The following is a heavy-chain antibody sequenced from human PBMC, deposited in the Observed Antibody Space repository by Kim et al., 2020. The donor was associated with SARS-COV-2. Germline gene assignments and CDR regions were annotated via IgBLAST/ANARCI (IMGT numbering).Heavy chain of an antibody. CDR1: GFTLSSYD. CDR3: ARGPIEEGIRATKGYFVL. Sequence: GGSLRLSCAASGFTLSSYDMHWVRQGTEKGLEWVSSIGTKADNYYPDSVKDRFTISRENAKDSFYLQMNSLRAEDTAVYYCARGPIEEGIRATKGYFVLWGRGTVVTVS. J-gene: IGHJ2*01. CDR2: IGTKADN. D-gene: IGHD1-20*01. V-gene: IGHV3-13*04.